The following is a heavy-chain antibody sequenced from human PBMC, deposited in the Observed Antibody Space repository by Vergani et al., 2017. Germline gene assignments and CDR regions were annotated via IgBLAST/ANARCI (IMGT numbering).Heavy chain of an antibody. V-gene: IGHV5-51*01. D-gene: IGHD4-11*01. J-gene: IGHJ3*02. CDR1: GGSISSYY. CDR2: IYPGDSDT. CDR3: ASPSHTVTIADAFDI. Sequence: LQLQESGPGLVKPSETLSLTCTVSGGSISSYYWSWIRQPAGKGLEWMGIIYPGDSDTRYSPSFQGQVTISADKSISTAYLQWSSLKASDTAMYYCASPSHTVTIADAFDIWGQGTMVTVSS.